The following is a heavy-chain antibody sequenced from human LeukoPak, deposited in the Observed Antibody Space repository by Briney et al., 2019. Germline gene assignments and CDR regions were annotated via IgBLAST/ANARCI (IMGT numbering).Heavy chain of an antibody. D-gene: IGHD4-11*01. V-gene: IGHV3-33*08. CDR2: IWSDGTNS. CDR3: ARDAQRGFDYSNSLRY. CDR1: GFIYSHYG. Sequence: GGSLRLSCAASGFIYSHYGMHWVRQAPGKGLELVAVIWSDGTNSFYAGSVKGRFTISRDNSQRTLFLQMNSLRVEDTAMYYCARDAQRGFDYSNSLRYWGHGTLVTVSS. J-gene: IGHJ4*01.